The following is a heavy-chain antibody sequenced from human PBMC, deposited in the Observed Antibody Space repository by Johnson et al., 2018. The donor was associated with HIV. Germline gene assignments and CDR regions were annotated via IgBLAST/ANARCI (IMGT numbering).Heavy chain of an antibody. CDR3: AKDHVKVVKDAFDI. V-gene: IGHV3-11*04. J-gene: IGHJ3*02. D-gene: IGHD3-22*01. CDR2: ISSSGTTI. Sequence: QVQLVESGGGLVRPGGSLRLSCAASGFTFSEYYMSWVRQSPGKGLEWVSYISSSGTTIYYADSVKGRFTISRDNAKNTLYLQMNSLRAEDTAVYYCAKDHVKVVKDAFDIWGQGTMVTVSS. CDR1: GFTFSEYY.